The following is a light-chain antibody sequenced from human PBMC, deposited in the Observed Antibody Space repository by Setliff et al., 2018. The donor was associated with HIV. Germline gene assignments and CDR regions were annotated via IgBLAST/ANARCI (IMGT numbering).Light chain of an antibody. CDR1: SGDVGRYNL. CDR2: QAS. Sequence: QFALTQPASVSGSPGQSITISCTGTSGDVGRYNLVSWYQQQPGKPPKLMIYQASKRPSGVSNRFSGSKSGNTASLTISGLQAEGEADYYCCSNTGSNTYVFGTGTKV. V-gene: IGLV2-23*01. J-gene: IGLJ1*01. CDR3: CSNTGSNTYV.